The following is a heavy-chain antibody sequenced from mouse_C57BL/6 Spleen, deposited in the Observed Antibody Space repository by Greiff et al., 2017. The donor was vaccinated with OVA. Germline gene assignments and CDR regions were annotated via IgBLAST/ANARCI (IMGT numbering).Heavy chain of an antibody. CDR3: ARSYYYGSSPYFDV. Sequence: EVQGVESGGGLVKPGGSLKLSCAASGFTFSDYGMHWVRQAPEKGLEWVAYISSGSSTIYYADTVKGRFTISRDNAKNTLFLQMTSLRSEDTAMYYCARSYYYGSSPYFDVWGTGTTVTVSS. J-gene: IGHJ1*03. D-gene: IGHD1-1*01. CDR2: ISSGSSTI. V-gene: IGHV5-17*01. CDR1: GFTFSDYG.